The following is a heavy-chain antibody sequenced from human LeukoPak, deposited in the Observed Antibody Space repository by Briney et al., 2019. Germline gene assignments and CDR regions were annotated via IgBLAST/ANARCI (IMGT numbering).Heavy chain of an antibody. CDR2: IKQDGSEK. D-gene: IGHD5-18*01. CDR3: ARDPPYYSYGYHCYMDV. J-gene: IGHJ6*03. CDR1: GFTFSSYW. Sequence: GGSLRLSRAASGFTFSSYWMSWVRQAPGKGLEWVANIKQDGSEKYYVDSVKGRFTISRDNAKNSLYLQMNSLRAEDTAVYYCARDPPYYSYGYHCYMDVWGKGTTVTVSS. V-gene: IGHV3-7*01.